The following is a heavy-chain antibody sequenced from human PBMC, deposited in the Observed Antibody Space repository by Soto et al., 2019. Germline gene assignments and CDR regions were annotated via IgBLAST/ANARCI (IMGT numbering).Heavy chain of an antibody. CDR1: GGTFSSYA. CDR2: IIPIFGTA. Sequence: QVQLVQSGAEVKKPGSSVKVSCKASGGTFSSYAISWVRQAPGQGLEWMGGIIPIFGTANYAQKFQGRVTITGDESTSTAYMELSSLRSEDTAVYYCARGGYSGYDDNYYYGMDVWGQGTTVTVSS. V-gene: IGHV1-69*12. CDR3: ARGGYSGYDDNYYYGMDV. J-gene: IGHJ6*02. D-gene: IGHD5-12*01.